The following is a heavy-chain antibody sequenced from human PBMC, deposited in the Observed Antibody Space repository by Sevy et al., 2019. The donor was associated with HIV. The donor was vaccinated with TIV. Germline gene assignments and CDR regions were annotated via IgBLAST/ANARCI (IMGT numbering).Heavy chain of an antibody. Sequence: ASVKVSCKASGYTFTSYGISWVRQAPGQGLEWMGWISAYNGNTNYAQKLQGRVSMTTDTSTSTAYIELRSLSTDDTAVYYCSKGLSGWPYYFDYWGQRTLVTASS. V-gene: IGHV1-18*01. CDR3: SKGLSGWPYYFDY. CDR1: GYTFTSYG. D-gene: IGHD6-19*01. CDR2: ISAYNGNT. J-gene: IGHJ4*02.